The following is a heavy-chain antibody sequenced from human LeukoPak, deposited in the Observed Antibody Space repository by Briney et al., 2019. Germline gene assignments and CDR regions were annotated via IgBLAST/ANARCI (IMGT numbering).Heavy chain of an antibody. CDR3: ARDRYFGSDGFDI. J-gene: IGHJ3*02. CDR2: TWYDGSNN. D-gene: IGHD3-10*01. V-gene: IGHV3-33*01. Sequence: GGSLRLSCAASGFSFSEHCMHWVRQAPGKGPEWVTVTWYDGSNNHYADSVKGRFTISRDNSKNTAFLEMNSLRAKDTAVYHCARDRYFGSDGFDIWGPGTMVIVCS. CDR1: GFSFSEHC.